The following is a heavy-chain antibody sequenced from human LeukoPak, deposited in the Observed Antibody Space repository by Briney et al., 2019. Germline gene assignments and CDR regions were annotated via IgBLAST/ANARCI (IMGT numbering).Heavy chain of an antibody. V-gene: IGHV3-30*18. CDR3: AKDPSPIYRDLVYYFDY. CDR1: GFTFSSYG. D-gene: IGHD4-17*01. CDR2: ISYDGSNK. Sequence: GGSLRLSCAASGFTFSSYGMHWVRQAPGKGLEWEAGISYDGSNKYYADSVKGRFTISRDNSKNTLYLQMNSLRAEDTAVYYCAKDPSPIYRDLVYYFDYWGQGTLVTVSS. J-gene: IGHJ4*02.